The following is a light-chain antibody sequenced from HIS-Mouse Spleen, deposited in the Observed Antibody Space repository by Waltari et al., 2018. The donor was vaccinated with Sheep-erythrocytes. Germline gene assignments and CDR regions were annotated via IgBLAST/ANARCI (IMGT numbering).Light chain of an antibody. CDR3: QQYGSSPFT. CDR1: QSVSRSY. J-gene: IGKJ3*01. V-gene: IGKV3-20*01. CDR2: GAS. Sequence: EIVLTQSPATLSLSPGERATLSCRASQSVSRSYLTRYQQKPGQAPRLLIYGASSRATGIPDRFSGSGSGTDFTLTISRLEPEDFAVYYCQQYGSSPFTFGPGTKVDIK.